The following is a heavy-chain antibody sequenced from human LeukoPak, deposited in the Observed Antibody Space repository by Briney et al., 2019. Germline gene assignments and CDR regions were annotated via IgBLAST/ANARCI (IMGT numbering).Heavy chain of an antibody. CDR1: GGSFSGYY. V-gene: IGHV4-34*01. Sequence: SETLSLTCAVYGGSFSGYYWSWIRQPPGKGLDWIGEINHSGSTNYNPSLKSRVTISVDTSKNQFSLKLSSVTAADTAVYYCARLQQLVRYYYYYYMDVWGKGTTVTVSS. CDR3: ARLQQLVRYYYYYYMDV. D-gene: IGHD6-13*01. J-gene: IGHJ6*03. CDR2: INHSGST.